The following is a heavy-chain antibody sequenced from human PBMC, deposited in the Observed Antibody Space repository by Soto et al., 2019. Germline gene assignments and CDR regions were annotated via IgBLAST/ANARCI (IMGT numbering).Heavy chain of an antibody. J-gene: IGHJ6*02. D-gene: IGHD6-6*01. CDR3: AKDQLVGGYYYYGMDV. CDR2: ISGSGGST. Sequence: QPGGSLRLSCAASGFTFSSYAMSWVRQAPGKGLEWVSAISGSGGSTYYADSVKGRFTISRDNSKNTLYLQMNSLRAEDTAVYYCAKDQLVGGYYYYGMDVWGQGTTVTVSS. CDR1: GFTFSSYA. V-gene: IGHV3-23*01.